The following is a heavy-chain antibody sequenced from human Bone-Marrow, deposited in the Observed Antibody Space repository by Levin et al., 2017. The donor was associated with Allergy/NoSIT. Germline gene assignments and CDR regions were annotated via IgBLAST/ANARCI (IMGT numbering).Heavy chain of an antibody. CDR1: GFTFSDYW. CDR3: ARSENFYDQSGEEYFQH. V-gene: IGHV3-7*01. CDR2: MKKDGSET. D-gene: IGHD3-22*01. Sequence: GESLKISCAGSGFTFSDYWMTWVRQAPGKGLEWVANMKKDGSETYFVDSVKGRFTVSRDNAKSSLYLQMNSLRAEDTGVYYCARSENFYDQSGEEYFQHWGQGTLVTVSS. J-gene: IGHJ1*01.